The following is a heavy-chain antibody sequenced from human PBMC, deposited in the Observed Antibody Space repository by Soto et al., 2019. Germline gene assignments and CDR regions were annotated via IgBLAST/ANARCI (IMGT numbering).Heavy chain of an antibody. CDR3: VRDWAPPGEF. V-gene: IGHV3-20*04. J-gene: IGHJ4*02. Sequence: GGSLRLSCVASGFTFDDYSMSWVRQAPGKGLEWVSGMTWNGDNIGYSDSVKGRFTISRDNAKNALYLQMNSLRAEDTALYYCVRDWAPPGEFWGQGVQVTVSS. CDR2: MTWNGDNI. D-gene: IGHD1-26*01. CDR1: GFTFDDYS.